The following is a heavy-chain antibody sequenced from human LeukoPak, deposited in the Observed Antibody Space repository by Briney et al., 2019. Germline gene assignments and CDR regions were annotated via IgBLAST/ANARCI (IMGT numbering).Heavy chain of an antibody. J-gene: IGHJ4*02. CDR3: ARRNPEEQQLVD. CDR1: GYSFTSYW. V-gene: IGHV5-51*01. CDR2: IYPGDSDT. Sequence: GESLKISCKGSGYSFTSYWIAWVRQLPGEGLEWVGIIYPGDSDTRYSPSFQGQVTISADKSISTAYLQWSSLKASDTAMYYCARRNPEEQQLVDWGQGTLVTVSS. D-gene: IGHD6-13*01.